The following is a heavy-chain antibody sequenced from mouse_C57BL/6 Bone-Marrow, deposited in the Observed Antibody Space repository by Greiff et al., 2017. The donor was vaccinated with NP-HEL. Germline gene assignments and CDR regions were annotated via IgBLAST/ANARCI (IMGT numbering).Heavy chain of an antibody. CDR1: GFTFSSYG. CDR2: ISSGGSYT. V-gene: IGHV5-6*01. CDR3: ARLDDYDVRDY. D-gene: IGHD2-4*01. J-gene: IGHJ2*01. Sequence: EVMLVESGGDLVKPGGSLKLSCAASGFTFSSYGMSWVRQTPDKRLEWVATISSGGSYTYYPDSVKGRFTISRDNAKNTLYLQMSSLKSEDTAMYYCARLDDYDVRDYWGQGTTLTVSS.